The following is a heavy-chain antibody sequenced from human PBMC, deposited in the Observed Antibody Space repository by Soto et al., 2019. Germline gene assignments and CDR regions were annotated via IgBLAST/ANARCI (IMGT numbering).Heavy chain of an antibody. V-gene: IGHV3-23*01. CDR1: GFTFSSYA. Sequence: PGGSLRLSCAASGFTFSSYAMSWVRQAPGKGLEWVSAISGSGGSTYYADSVKGRFTISRDNSKNTLYLQMNSLRAEDTAVYYCAKDLRVYAKFEVHDAFDIWGQGTMVT. D-gene: IGHD2-8*01. CDR3: AKDLRVYAKFEVHDAFDI. J-gene: IGHJ3*02. CDR2: ISGSGGST.